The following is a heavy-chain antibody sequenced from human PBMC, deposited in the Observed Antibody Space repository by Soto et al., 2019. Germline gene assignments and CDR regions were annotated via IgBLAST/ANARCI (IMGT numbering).Heavy chain of an antibody. D-gene: IGHD4-17*01. CDR2: VYPADSDT. CDR3: ARGQYGDYVDI. CDR1: GYIFTSYW. V-gene: IGHV5-51*01. Sequence: GESLKISCKGSGYIFTSYWIGWVRQMPGKGLEWMGIVYPADSDTRYSPSFQGRVTIAADKSISTAYLQWSSLRASDTAMYYCARGQYGDYVDIWGQGTLVTVSS. J-gene: IGHJ3*02.